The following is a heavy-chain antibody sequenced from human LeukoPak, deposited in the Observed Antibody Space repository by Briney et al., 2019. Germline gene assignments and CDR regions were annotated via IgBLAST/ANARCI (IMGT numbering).Heavy chain of an antibody. J-gene: IGHJ5*02. CDR3: ARYVATAMVT. V-gene: IGHV3-30-3*01. Sequence: PGRSLRLSCAASGFTFSSYAMHWVRQAPGKGLEWVAVISYDGSNKYYADSVKGRFTISRDNSKNTLYLQMNSLRAEDTAVYYCARYVATAMVTWGQGTLVTVSS. D-gene: IGHD5-18*01. CDR2: ISYDGSNK. CDR1: GFTFSSYA.